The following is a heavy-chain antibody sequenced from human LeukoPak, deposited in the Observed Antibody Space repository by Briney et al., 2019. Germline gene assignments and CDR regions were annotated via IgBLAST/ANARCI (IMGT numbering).Heavy chain of an antibody. CDR2: ISDSGDTM. D-gene: IGHD5-18*01. CDR3: AKTGVQLWFEDY. Sequence: PGASLRLSCAASGFAFNSCAMTWVRQSPGKGLEWVSVISDSGDTMLYADSVKGRFTISRDNSKNTLYLQMNSLRAEDTAVYYCAKTGVQLWFEDYWGQGTLVTVSS. CDR1: GFAFNSCA. V-gene: IGHV3-23*01. J-gene: IGHJ4*02.